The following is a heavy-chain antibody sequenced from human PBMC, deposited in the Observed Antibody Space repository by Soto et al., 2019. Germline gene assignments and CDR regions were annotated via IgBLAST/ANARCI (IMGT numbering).Heavy chain of an antibody. D-gene: IGHD2-2*01. V-gene: IGHV3-20*04. Sequence: EVQLVESGGGVVRPGGSLRLSCATSGFTFDDYGMSWVRQVPGKGLEWVSGVNWNAAGIGYADCVKGRFTISRDNAKNSLYLQMNSLRAEDTALYYSARRPSTYCSSTTCYASDYWGQGTLVTVSS. CDR1: GFTFDDYG. CDR2: VNWNAAGI. CDR3: ARRPSTYCSSTTCYASDY. J-gene: IGHJ4*02.